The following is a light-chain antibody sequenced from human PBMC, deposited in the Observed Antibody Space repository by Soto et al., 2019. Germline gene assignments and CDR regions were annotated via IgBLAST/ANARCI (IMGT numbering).Light chain of an antibody. CDR1: PADLYSPNNKNY. Sequence: PDSAVVSLGAWATIXXNFSPADLYSPNNKNYLAWYQEKPGQPPKLLIYCTSTRESGVPDRFTGSGSATDFTLTITSLEAEDVAVYYCQQYSVLENIVGQGTILDI. CDR3: QQYSVLENI. CDR2: CTS. V-gene: IGKV4-1*01. J-gene: IGKJ2*01.